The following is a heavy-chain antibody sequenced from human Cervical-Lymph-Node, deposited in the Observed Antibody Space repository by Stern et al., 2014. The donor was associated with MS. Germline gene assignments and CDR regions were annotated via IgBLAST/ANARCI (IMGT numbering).Heavy chain of an antibody. CDR3: ARIRDDFSNYYCVS. CDR1: GFSLATSGMC. J-gene: IGHJ4*02. D-gene: IGHD4-11*01. V-gene: IGHV2-70*13. Sequence: QITLKESGPSLVKPTQTLTLTCTFSGFSLATSGMCVSWIRLPPGKALEWLALIDWDDDKYYNTSLKTRITISQVASQNQQVIARTNVDPVDTATYFCARIRDDFSNYYCVSWGQGTLVTVSS. CDR2: IDWDDDK.